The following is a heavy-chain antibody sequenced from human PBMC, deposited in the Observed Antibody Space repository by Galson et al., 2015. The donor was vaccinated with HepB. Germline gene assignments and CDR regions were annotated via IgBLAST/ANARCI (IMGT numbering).Heavy chain of an antibody. V-gene: IGHV3-23*01. CDR1: GFTLSAYG. CDR3: ARRGFGNLGSYFDS. Sequence: SLRLSCAASGFTLSAYGMSWVRQAPGKGLEWVSAITAGGIDTFDADSVKGRFTISRDSSKNTLFLPMNNLRADDTAIYYCARRGFGNLGSYFDSWGQGILVTVSS. CDR2: ITAGGIDT. J-gene: IGHJ4*02. D-gene: IGHD3-10*01.